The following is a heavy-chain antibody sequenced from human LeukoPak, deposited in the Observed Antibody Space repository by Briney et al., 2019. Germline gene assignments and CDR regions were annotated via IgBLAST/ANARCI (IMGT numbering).Heavy chain of an antibody. CDR2: INHSGST. CDR1: GGSFSGYY. V-gene: IGHV4-34*01. CDR3: ARGKSGLFWELLRGSWFDP. D-gene: IGHD3-10*02. J-gene: IGHJ5*02. Sequence: SETLSLTCAVYGGSFSGYYWSWIRQPPGKGLEWIGEINHSGSTNYNPSLKSRVTISVDTSKNQFSLKLSSVTAADTAVYHCARGKSGLFWELLRGSWFDPWSQGTLVTVSS.